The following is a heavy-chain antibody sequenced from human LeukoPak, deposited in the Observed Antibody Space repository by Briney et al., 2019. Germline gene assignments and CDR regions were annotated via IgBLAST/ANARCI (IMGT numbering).Heavy chain of an antibody. V-gene: IGHV3-66*04. Sequence: GGSLRLSCAASGFTVSSNYMSWVRQAPGKGLEWVSVIYSGGSTYYADSVKGRFTISRDNSKSTLYLQMNSLRAEDTAVYYCARLDYGDYGGYYFDYWGQGTLVTVSS. D-gene: IGHD4-23*01. J-gene: IGHJ4*02. CDR1: GFTVSSNY. CDR3: ARLDYGDYGGYYFDY. CDR2: IYSGGST.